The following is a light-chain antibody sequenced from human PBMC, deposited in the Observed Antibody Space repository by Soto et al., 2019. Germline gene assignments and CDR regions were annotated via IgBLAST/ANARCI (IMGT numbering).Light chain of an antibody. CDR1: QSVTTW. CDR2: AAS. J-gene: IGKJ1*01. CDR3: QQAISFPRT. V-gene: IGKV1-12*01. Sequence: DIQMTQSPSSVSAVVGDRVTITCRASQSVTTWLAWYQQKPGRAPKLLIYAASTLQSGVPSRFSGSGSGTDFTLTISSXQPEDFATYFCQQAISFPRTFGQGTKVDIK.